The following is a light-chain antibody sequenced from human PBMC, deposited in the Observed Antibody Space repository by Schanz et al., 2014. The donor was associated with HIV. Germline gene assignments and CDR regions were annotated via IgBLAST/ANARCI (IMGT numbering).Light chain of an antibody. J-gene: IGLJ1*01. Sequence: QSVLTQPPSASGSPGQSVTISCTGTSSDVGGHDRVSWYQQYPGKAPKLLIYEVDKRPSGVPDRFSGSKSGNTASLTIFDLQPEDEADYYCSSLSTSGAPVFGTGTKLTVL. CDR3: SSLSTSGAPV. V-gene: IGLV2-8*01. CDR1: SSDVGGHDR. CDR2: EVD.